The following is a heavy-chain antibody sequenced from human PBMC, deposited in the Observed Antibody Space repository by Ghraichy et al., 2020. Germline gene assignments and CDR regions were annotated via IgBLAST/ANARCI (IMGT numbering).Heavy chain of an antibody. CDR3: ARGGYSTGWYDELGAFDI. CDR1: GYTFTDYY. V-gene: IGHV1-2*02. CDR2: INPNSGGT. Sequence: ASVKVSCKASGYTFTDYYIHWLRQAPGQGLEWMGWINPNSGGTNSAQNFQGRVTMTRDTSVSTAYMELSSLTSDGTALYYCARGGYSTGWYDELGAFDIWGQGTMVSVS. D-gene: IGHD6-19*01. J-gene: IGHJ3*02.